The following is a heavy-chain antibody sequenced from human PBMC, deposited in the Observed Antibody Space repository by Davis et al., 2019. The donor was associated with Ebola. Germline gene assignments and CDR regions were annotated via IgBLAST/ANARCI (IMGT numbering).Heavy chain of an antibody. CDR3: ARGNWFDS. CDR1: GFTFDDYA. CDR2: ISWNSGSI. J-gene: IGHJ5*01. V-gene: IGHV3-9*01. Sequence: SLKISCAASGFTFDDYAMHWVRQAPGKGLEWVSGISWNSGSIGYADSVKGRFTISRDNAKNSLYLQMNSLRAEDTAVYYCARGNWFDSWGQGTLVTVSS.